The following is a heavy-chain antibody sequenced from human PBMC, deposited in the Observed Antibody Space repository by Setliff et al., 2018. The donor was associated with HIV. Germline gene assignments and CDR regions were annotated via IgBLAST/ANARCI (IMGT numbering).Heavy chain of an antibody. CDR2: ITPIFGTA. Sequence: SVKVSCKASGGTFSSYAISWVRQAPGQGLEWMGGITPIFGTANYAQRFQGRVTITADKSTSTAYMELSSLRSEDTAVYYCARDRGVIATHPFDYWGQGTLVTVSS. CDR1: GGTFSSYA. J-gene: IGHJ4*02. CDR3: ARDRGVIATHPFDY. D-gene: IGHD6-13*01. V-gene: IGHV1-69*06.